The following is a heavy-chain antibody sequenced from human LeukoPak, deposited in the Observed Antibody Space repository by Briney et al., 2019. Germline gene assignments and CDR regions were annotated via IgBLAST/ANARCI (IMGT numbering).Heavy chain of an antibody. J-gene: IGHJ4*02. Sequence: SETLSLTCAVYGGSFSGYYWSWIRQPPGKGLEWIGEINHSGSTNYNPSLKRRVTISVDTSKNQFSQKLSSVTAADTAVYYCARARVYDYVWGSYRHTFLDYWGQGTLVTVSS. CDR3: ARARVYDYVWGSYRHTFLDY. D-gene: IGHD3-16*02. CDR1: GGSFSGYY. V-gene: IGHV4-34*01. CDR2: INHSGST.